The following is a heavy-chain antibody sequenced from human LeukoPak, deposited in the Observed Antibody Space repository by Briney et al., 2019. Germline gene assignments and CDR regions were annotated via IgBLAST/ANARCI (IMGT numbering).Heavy chain of an antibody. Sequence: GGSLRLSCAASGFTFSSYAMSWVRQAPGKGLEWVSAISGSGGSTYYADSVKGRFTISRGNSKNTLYLQMNSLRAEDTAVYYCARDRAYSYGEFDYWGQGTLVSVSS. V-gene: IGHV3-23*01. D-gene: IGHD5-18*01. CDR1: GFTFSSYA. CDR2: ISGSGGST. J-gene: IGHJ4*02. CDR3: ARDRAYSYGEFDY.